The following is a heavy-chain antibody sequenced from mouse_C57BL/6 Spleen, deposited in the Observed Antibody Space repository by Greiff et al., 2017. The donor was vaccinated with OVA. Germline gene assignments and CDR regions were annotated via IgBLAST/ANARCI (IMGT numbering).Heavy chain of an antibody. Sequence: VQLVESGAELVKPGASVKLSCKASGYTFTAYTIHWVKQRSGQGIEWVGWYYPGSGSIKYNEKFKDKATLTADKSSSTVYMEIIRVTSEDSAVYFCARHVYYSNSWYFEVWGTATTVTVSS. CDR1: GYTFTAYT. CDR3: ARHVYYSNSWYFEV. J-gene: IGHJ1*03. CDR2: YYPGSGSI. V-gene: IGHV1-62-2*01. D-gene: IGHD2-5*01.